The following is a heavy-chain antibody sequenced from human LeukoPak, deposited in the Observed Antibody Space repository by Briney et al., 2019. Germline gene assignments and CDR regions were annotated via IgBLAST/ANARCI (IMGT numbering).Heavy chain of an antibody. J-gene: IGHJ5*02. D-gene: IGHD3-9*01. CDR2: INPSGGST. Sequence: ASVKVSCKASGYTFTSYYMHWVRQAPGQGLEWMGIINPSGGSTTYAQKFQGRVTMTRDTSTSTVYMELSSLRSEDTAVYYCARKPLTGAGFDPWGQGTLVTVSS. CDR3: ARKPLTGAGFDP. CDR1: GYTFTSYY. V-gene: IGHV1-46*01.